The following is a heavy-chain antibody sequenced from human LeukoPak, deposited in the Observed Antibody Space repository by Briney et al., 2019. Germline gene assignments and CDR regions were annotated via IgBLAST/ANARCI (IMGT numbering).Heavy chain of an antibody. J-gene: IGHJ4*02. D-gene: IGHD6-19*01. CDR2: ISSSGSTI. Sequence: GGSLRLSCAASGFTFSSYEMNWVRQAPGKGLEWVSYISSSGSTIYYADSVKGRFTISRDNAKNSLYLQMNSLRAEDTAVYYCASQQQWLPDYWGQGTLATVSS. CDR1: GFTFSSYE. CDR3: ASQQQWLPDY. V-gene: IGHV3-48*03.